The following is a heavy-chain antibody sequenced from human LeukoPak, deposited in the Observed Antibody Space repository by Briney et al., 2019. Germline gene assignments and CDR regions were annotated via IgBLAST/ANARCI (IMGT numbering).Heavy chain of an antibody. V-gene: IGHV3-9*01. J-gene: IGHJ6*02. CDR3: AKDIGTSRGSFYGMDV. D-gene: IGHD3-22*01. CDR1: GFTFDDYA. Sequence: GRSLRLSCAASGFTFDDYAMHWVRQAPGKGLEWVSGISWNSGSIGYADSVKGRFTISRDNAKNSLYLQMNSLRAEDTALYYCAKDIGTSRGSFYGMDVWGQGTTVTVSS. CDR2: ISWNSGSI.